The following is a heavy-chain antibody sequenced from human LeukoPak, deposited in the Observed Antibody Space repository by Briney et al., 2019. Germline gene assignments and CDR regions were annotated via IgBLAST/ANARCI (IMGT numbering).Heavy chain of an antibody. Sequence: PGGSLRLSCAASGFTFSSYWRSWVRQAPGKGLEWVANIKQDGSEKYYVDSVKGRFTISRDNAKNSLYLQMNSLRAEDTAVYYCARDEGYFDYWGQGTLVTVSS. CDR2: IKQDGSEK. V-gene: IGHV3-7*03. CDR1: GFTFSSYW. CDR3: ARDEGYFDY. J-gene: IGHJ4*02.